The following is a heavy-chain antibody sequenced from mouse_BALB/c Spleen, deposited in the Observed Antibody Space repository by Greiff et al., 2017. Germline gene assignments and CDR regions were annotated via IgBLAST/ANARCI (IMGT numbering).Heavy chain of an antibody. V-gene: IGHV1-14*01. D-gene: IGHD2-4*01. CDR3: ARCRIYYDYDVDY. CDR2: INPYKDGT. CDR1: GYTFTSYV. Sequence: EVQLQQSGPELVKPGASVKMSCKASGYTFTSYVMHWVKQKPGQGLEWIGYINPYKDGTKYNEKLKGKATLTSDKSSSTAYMELSSLTSEDSAVYYCARCRIYYDYDVDYWGQGTTLTVSS. J-gene: IGHJ2*01.